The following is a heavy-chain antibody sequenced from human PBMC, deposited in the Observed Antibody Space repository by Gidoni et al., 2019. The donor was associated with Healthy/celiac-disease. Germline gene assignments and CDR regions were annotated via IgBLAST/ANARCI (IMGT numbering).Heavy chain of an antibody. J-gene: IGHJ2*01. Sequence: QVQLVQSGAEVKKPGASVKVSCKASGYPFTSYAMHWVRQAPGQRLEWMGWINAGNGNTKYSQKFQGRVTITRDTSASTAYMELSSLRSEDTAVYYCARSTTTVVTEPYFDLWGRGTLVTVSS. CDR3: ARSTTTVVTEPYFDL. CDR2: INAGNGNT. D-gene: IGHD4-17*01. V-gene: IGHV1-3*01. CDR1: GYPFTSYA.